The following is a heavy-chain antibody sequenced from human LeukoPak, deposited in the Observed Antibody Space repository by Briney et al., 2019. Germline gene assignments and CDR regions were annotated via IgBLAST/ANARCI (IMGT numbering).Heavy chain of an antibody. CDR1: GVSFSGYY. V-gene: IGHV4-34*01. CDR2: INHSGST. Sequence: PSETLSLTCAVYGVSFSGYYWSWIRQPPGKGLEWVGEINHSGSTNYNPSLKSRVTISVDTSKNQFSLKLSSVTAADTAVYYCARRLNIVVVPAAIGGNNYYMDVWGKGTTVTVSS. J-gene: IGHJ6*03. D-gene: IGHD2-2*02. CDR3: ARRLNIVVVPAAIGGNNYYMDV.